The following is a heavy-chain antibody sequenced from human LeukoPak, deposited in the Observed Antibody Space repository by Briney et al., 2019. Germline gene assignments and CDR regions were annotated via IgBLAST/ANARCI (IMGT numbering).Heavy chain of an antibody. CDR1: GGTFISYA. CDR3: ARDPDYYGSGSSDY. V-gene: IGHV1-69*06. J-gene: IGHJ4*02. CDR2: IIPIFGTA. Sequence: SVKVSCKASGGTFISYAISWVRQAPGQGLEWMGGIIPIFGTANYAQKFQGRVTITADKSTSTAYMELSSLRSEDTAVYYCARDPDYYGSGSSDYWGQGTLVTVSS. D-gene: IGHD3-10*01.